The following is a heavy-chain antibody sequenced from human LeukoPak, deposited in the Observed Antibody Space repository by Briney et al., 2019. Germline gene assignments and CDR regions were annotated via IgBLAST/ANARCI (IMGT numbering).Heavy chain of an antibody. Sequence: PGGSLRLSSAASGFTFNNCYMNWVRQAPGKGLEWVSSISSSGTYINYADSVKGRFTISRDNAKNSLYLQMNSLRAEDTAVYYCASASFADGGYFDSWGQGTLVTVSS. V-gene: IGHV3-21*01. CDR1: GFTFNNCY. CDR2: ISSSGTYI. J-gene: IGHJ4*02. CDR3: ASASFADGGYFDS. D-gene: IGHD2-15*01.